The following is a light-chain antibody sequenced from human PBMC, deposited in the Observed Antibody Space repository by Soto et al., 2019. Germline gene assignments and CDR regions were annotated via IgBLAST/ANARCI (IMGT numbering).Light chain of an antibody. CDR2: EVS. CDR3: SSYAGSNNYV. J-gene: IGLJ1*01. Sequence: QSALTQPPSASGSPGQSVTISCTGTSSDVGRYNSVFWYQQHPGKVPKLVIYEVSKRPSGVPGRFSGSKSGNTASLTVSGLQAEDEAHYYCSSYAGSNNYVFGTGTKLTVL. V-gene: IGLV2-8*01. CDR1: SSDVGRYNS.